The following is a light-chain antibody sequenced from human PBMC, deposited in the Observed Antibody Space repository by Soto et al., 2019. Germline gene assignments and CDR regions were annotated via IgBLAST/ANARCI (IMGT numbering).Light chain of an antibody. Sequence: DIRVTQSPSTLSASIGDRVTITCRASQSADIWLAWYQQKPGKAPKLLIQKASSLESGVPSRFSGSGSGTEFTLTISSLQSDDFATYYCHQHNSYPWTFGPGTKVEI. CDR1: QSADIW. CDR3: HQHNSYPWT. CDR2: KAS. V-gene: IGKV1-5*03. J-gene: IGKJ1*01.